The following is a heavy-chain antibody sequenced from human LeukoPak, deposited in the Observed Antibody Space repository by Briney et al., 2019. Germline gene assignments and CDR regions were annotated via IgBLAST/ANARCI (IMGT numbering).Heavy chain of an antibody. CDR1: GFTFSSYW. CDR3: ARVENGGRSGGFDY. CDR2: IKQDGSEK. J-gene: IGHJ4*02. Sequence: GGSLRLSCAASGFTFSSYWMSWVRQAPGKGLEWVANIKQDGSEKYYVDSVKGRFTISRDNAKNSLYLQMNSLRAEDTAVYYCARVENGGRSGGFDYWGQGTLVTVSS. V-gene: IGHV3-7*01. D-gene: IGHD2-8*01.